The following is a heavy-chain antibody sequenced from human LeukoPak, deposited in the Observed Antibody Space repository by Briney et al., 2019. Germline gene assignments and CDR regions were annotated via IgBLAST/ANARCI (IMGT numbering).Heavy chain of an antibody. J-gene: IGHJ4*02. Sequence: SETLSLTCTVSGGSISSYYWSWIRQPPGKGLEWIGYFYYTGDTNYNPSLKSRVTISVDTSKNQLSLKLSSVTAADTAVYYCARYCSSSSCYGRFDYRGQGTLVTVSS. V-gene: IGHV4-59*01. CDR2: FYYTGDT. CDR1: GGSISSYY. D-gene: IGHD2-2*01. CDR3: ARYCSSSSCYGRFDY.